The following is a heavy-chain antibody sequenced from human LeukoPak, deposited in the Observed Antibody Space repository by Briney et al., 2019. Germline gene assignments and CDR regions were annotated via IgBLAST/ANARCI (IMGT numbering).Heavy chain of an antibody. CDR3: AKVLEVAATYYYYGMDV. D-gene: IGHD6-19*01. Sequence: ASVKVSCKTSGYTFANYYMHWVRQAPGQGLVWMGIINPSGGSTNYAQEFQGRIIMTRDTSTSTVYMELSSLRSEDTAVYYCAKVLEVAATYYYYGMDVWGQGTTVTVSS. J-gene: IGHJ6*02. CDR2: INPSGGST. V-gene: IGHV1-46*01. CDR1: GYTFANYY.